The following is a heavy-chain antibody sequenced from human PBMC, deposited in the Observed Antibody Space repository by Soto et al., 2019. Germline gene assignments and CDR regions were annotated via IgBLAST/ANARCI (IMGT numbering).Heavy chain of an antibody. CDR2: IYYSGNT. V-gene: IGHV4-39*01. J-gene: IGHJ4*02. CDR1: GGSISSRSYY. Sequence: QLQLQESGPGLVKPSETLSLTCTVSGGSISSRSYYWGWIRXPPGKGLEWIGSIYYSGNTYYNPSLKSRVTIAVDTSKNQFSLKLGSVTAADTAVYYCARQDYTNSWYYFDYWGQGTLVTVSS. CDR3: ARQDYTNSWYYFDY. D-gene: IGHD3-3*01.